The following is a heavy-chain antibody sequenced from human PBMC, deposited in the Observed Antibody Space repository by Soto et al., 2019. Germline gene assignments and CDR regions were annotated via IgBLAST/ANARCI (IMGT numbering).Heavy chain of an antibody. CDR3: ARGGDWQFDY. J-gene: IGHJ4*02. Sequence: QVQLQESGPGLVKPSGTLSLTCAVSGDSISSDXXXXWVRQPPGKGLEWIGEIHHSGRTNYNPSLKSRGTILVEKSKNQVSLELSSMTAADTAVYYCARGGDWQFDYWGQGTLVTVSS. V-gene: IGHV4-4*02. CDR2: IHHSGRT. CDR1: GDSISSDXX. D-gene: IGHD2-21*02.